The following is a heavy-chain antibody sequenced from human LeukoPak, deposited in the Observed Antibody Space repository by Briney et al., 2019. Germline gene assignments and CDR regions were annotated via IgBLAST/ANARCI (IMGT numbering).Heavy chain of an antibody. CDR1: GGTFSSYA. Sequence: ASVKVSCKASGGTFSSYAISWVRQAPGQGLKWMGRIIPIFGTANYAQKFQGRVTITTDESTSTAYMELSSLRSEDTAVYYCARDGDPQLAFDYWGQGTLVTVSS. J-gene: IGHJ4*02. CDR2: IIPIFGTA. CDR3: ARDGDPQLAFDY. D-gene: IGHD7-27*01. V-gene: IGHV1-69*05.